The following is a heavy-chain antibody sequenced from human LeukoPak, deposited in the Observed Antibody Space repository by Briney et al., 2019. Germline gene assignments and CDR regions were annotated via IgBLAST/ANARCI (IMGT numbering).Heavy chain of an antibody. J-gene: IGHJ4*02. CDR1: GFTFNIYG. D-gene: IGHD1-26*01. CDR2: IWPDGSNE. V-gene: IGHV3-33*01. Sequence: GGSLRLSCAASGFTFNIYGMHWVRQAPGKGLEWVAVIWPDGSNEYYADSVKGRFTVSRDDSKNTLYLQMNSLRAEDTAVYYCARASGSYDYWGQGTLATVSS. CDR3: ARASGSYDY.